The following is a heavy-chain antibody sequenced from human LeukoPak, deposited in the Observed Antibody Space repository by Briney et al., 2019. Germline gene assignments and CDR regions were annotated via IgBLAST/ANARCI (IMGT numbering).Heavy chain of an antibody. CDR2: ISYDGSNK. CDR1: GFTFSRYY. D-gene: IGHD1-1*01. CDR3: ARWNQGYDLDV. V-gene: IGHV3-30*03. J-gene: IGHJ6*02. Sequence: GGSLRLSCAASGFTFSRYYMRWVRQAPGKGLEWVAVISYDGSNKYYAYFVRGRFTISRDNSKNTLYLQMNSLRAEDTAVYFCARWNQGYDLDVWGQGTTVTVSS.